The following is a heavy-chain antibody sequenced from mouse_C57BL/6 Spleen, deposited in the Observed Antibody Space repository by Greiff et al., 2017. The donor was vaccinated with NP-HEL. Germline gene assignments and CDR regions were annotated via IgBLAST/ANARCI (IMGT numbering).Heavy chain of an antibody. V-gene: IGHV5-9-1*02. D-gene: IGHD4-1*01. Sequence: EVNVVESGEGLVKPGGSLRLSCAASGFTFSSYAMSWVRQTPEKRLEWVAYISSGGDYIYYADTVKGRFTISRDNARNTLYLQMSSLKSEDTAMYYCTRVDWDGGCAMDYWGQGTSVTVSS. J-gene: IGHJ4*01. CDR2: ISSGGDYI. CDR3: TRVDWDGGCAMDY. CDR1: GFTFSSYA.